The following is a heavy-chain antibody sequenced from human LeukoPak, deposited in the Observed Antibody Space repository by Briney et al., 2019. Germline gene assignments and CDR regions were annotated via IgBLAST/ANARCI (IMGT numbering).Heavy chain of an antibody. J-gene: IGHJ4*02. CDR2: INPNSGGT. D-gene: IGHD4-17*01. CDR1: GYTFTGYY. V-gene: IGHV1-2*02. CDR3: AKDPATTFYGDYGYYFDY. Sequence: ASVKVSCKASGYTFTGYYIHWVRQAPGQGLEWMGWINPNSGGTDYAQKFQGRVTMTRDTSISTAYMELSRLRSDDTAVYYCAKDPATTFYGDYGYYFDYWGQGTLVTVSS.